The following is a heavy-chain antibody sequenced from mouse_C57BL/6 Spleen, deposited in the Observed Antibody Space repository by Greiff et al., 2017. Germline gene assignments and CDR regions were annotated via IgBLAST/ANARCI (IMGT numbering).Heavy chain of an antibody. CDR1: GYTFTSYW. CDR3: ARGSMVTTCYFDY. CDR2: IDPSDSYT. V-gene: IGHV1-69*01. D-gene: IGHD2-1*01. J-gene: IGHJ2*01. Sequence: QVQLQQPGAELVMPGASVKLSCKASGYTFTSYWMHWVKQRPGQGLEWIGEIDPSDSYTNYNQKFKGKSTLTVDKSSSTAYMQLSSLTSEDSAVXYCARGSMVTTCYFDYWGEGTPLTVSS.